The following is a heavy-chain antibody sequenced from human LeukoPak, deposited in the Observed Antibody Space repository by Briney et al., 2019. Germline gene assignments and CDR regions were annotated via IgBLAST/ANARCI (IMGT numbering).Heavy chain of an antibody. J-gene: IGHJ4*02. Sequence: PSETLSLTCAVSGGSISSGGYSWSWIRQPPGKGLEWIGYIYHSGSTYYNPSLKSRVTISVDTSKNQFSLKLSSVTAADTAVYYCARSRPTIVVVVAATVPFDCWGQGTLVTVSS. CDR3: ARSRPTIVVVVAATVPFDC. V-gene: IGHV4-30-2*01. CDR2: IYHSGST. CDR1: GGSISSGGYS. D-gene: IGHD2-15*01.